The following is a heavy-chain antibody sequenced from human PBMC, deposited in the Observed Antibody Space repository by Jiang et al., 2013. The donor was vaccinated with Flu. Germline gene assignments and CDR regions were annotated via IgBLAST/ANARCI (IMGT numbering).Heavy chain of an antibody. Sequence: LLKPSETLSLTCTVSGGSISSYYWSWIRQPPGKGLEWIGYIYYSGSTSYNPSLKSRVTISVDTSKNQFSLKLSSVTAADTAVYYCARHPGLAAAGTRYGMDVWGQGTTVTVSS. CDR2: IYYSGST. J-gene: IGHJ6*02. D-gene: IGHD6-13*01. CDR1: GGSISSYY. CDR3: ARHPGLAAAGTRYGMDV. V-gene: IGHV4-59*08.